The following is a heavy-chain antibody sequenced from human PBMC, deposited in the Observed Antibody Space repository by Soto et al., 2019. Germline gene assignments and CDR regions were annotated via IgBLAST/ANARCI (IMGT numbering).Heavy chain of an antibody. V-gene: IGHV4-59*01. CDR2: IYYSGST. D-gene: IGHD6-6*01. CDR1: GGSISSYY. CDR3: ARVEDIAARPVLRAFDI. J-gene: IGHJ3*02. Sequence: SETLSLTCTVSGGSISSYYWTWIRQPPGKGLEWIGYIYYSGSTNYNPSLKSRVTISVDTSKNQFSLKLSSVTDADTAVYYCARVEDIAARPVLRAFDIWGQGTMVTVSS.